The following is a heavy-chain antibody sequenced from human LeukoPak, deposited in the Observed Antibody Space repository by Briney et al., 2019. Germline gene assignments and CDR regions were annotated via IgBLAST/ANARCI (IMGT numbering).Heavy chain of an antibody. D-gene: IGHD3-10*01. CDR2: IYYSGST. CDR1: GGSISTYY. Sequence: PSETLSLTCTVSGGSISTYYWSWIRQPPGKGLEWIGYIYYSGSTNYNPSLKSRVTISLDTSKNLFSLKLSSVTAADTAVYYCARHGSEGGSGIYRTFDIWGQGTMVTVSS. J-gene: IGHJ3*02. CDR3: ARHGSEGGSGIYRTFDI. V-gene: IGHV4-59*08.